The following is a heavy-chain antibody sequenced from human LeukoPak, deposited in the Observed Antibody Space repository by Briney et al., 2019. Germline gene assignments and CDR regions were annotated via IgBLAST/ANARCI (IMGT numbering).Heavy chain of an antibody. CDR1: GGSISSGDYY. D-gene: IGHD3-10*01. CDR3: ARGIITMVRGVPHDAFDI. V-gene: IGHV4-30-4*01. J-gene: IGHJ3*02. CDR2: IYYSGST. Sequence: PSQTLSLTCTVSGGSISSGDYYWSWIRQPPGKGLEWIVYIYYSGSTYYNPSLKSRVTISVDTSKNQFSLKLSSVTAADTAVYYCARGIITMVRGVPHDAFDIWGQGTMVTVSS.